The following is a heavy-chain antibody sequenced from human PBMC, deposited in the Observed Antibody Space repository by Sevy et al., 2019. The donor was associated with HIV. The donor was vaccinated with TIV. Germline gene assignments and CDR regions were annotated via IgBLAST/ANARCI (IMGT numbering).Heavy chain of an antibody. J-gene: IGHJ6*02. CDR3: ARSGGSYDYGMDV. D-gene: IGHD1-26*01. Sequence: GESLKISCAASEFTFSSYWMSWVRQAPGKGLVWVANIKQDGSEKYYVDSVKGRFTISRDNAKNSLYLQMNSLRAEDTAVYYCARSGGSYDYGMDVWGQGTTVTVSS. CDR2: IKQDGSEK. V-gene: IGHV3-7*01. CDR1: EFTFSSYW.